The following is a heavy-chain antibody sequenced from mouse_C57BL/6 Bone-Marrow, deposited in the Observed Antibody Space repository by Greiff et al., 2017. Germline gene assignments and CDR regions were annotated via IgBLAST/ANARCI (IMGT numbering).Heavy chain of an antibody. J-gene: IGHJ1*03. CDR2: IYPSDSET. Sequence: VQLQQPGAELVRPGSSVKLSCKASGYTFTSYWMDWVKQRPGQGLEWIGNIYPSDSETHYNQKFKDKATLTVDKSSSTAYMQLSSLTSEDSAVYYCARRYYGSSYPHYWYFDVWGTGTTVTVSS. CDR3: ARRYYGSSYPHYWYFDV. D-gene: IGHD1-1*01. V-gene: IGHV1-61*01. CDR1: GYTFTSYW.